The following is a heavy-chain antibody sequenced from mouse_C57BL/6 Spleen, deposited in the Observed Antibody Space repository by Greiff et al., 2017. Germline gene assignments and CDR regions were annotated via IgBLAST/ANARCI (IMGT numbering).Heavy chain of an antibody. D-gene: IGHD1-1*01. CDR2: IHPNSGST. J-gene: IGHJ3*01. CDR3: ARNVDGREFAY. Sequence: QVPLQQSGAELVKPGASVKLSCKASGYTFTSYWMHWVKQRPGQGLEWIGMIHPNSGSTNYNETFKSKATLTVDKSSSTAYMQLSSPPSEDSAVYHCARNVDGREFAYWGQGTLVTVSA. CDR1: GYTFTSYW. V-gene: IGHV1-64*01.